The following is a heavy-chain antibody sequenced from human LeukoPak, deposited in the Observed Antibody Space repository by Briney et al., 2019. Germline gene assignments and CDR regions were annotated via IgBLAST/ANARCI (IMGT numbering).Heavy chain of an antibody. CDR3: ARDKGPKNWGVYDY. J-gene: IGHJ4*02. D-gene: IGHD7-27*01. Sequence: KASETLSLTCTVSGGSISSSSYYWGWIRQPPGKGLEWIGSIYYSGSTYYNPSLKSRVTISVDTSKNQFSLKLSSVTAADTAVYYCARDKGPKNWGVYDYWGQGTLVTVSS. CDR1: GGSISSSSYY. CDR2: IYYSGST. V-gene: IGHV4-39*07.